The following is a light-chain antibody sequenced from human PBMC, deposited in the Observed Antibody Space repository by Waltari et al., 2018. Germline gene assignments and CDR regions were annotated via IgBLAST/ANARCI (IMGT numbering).Light chain of an antibody. CDR3: QQSYSALGYT. Sequence: DIQMTQSPSSLSASVGDTVTITCRAAESIGSYLSWYQQKPGKGPKLLIYTASSLETGVPSRFSGSGSGTDFTLTISSLQPEDSATYYCQQSYSALGYTYGQGTKLEIK. J-gene: IGKJ2*01. V-gene: IGKV1-39*01. CDR2: TAS. CDR1: ESIGSY.